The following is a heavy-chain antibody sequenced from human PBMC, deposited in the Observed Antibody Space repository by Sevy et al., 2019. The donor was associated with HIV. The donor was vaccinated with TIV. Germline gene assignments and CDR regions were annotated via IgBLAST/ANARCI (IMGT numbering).Heavy chain of an antibody. CDR3: ARDRPCGGDCYFLDS. Sequence: ASVKVSCKASGGTFNNYGINWVRQAPGHGLQWMGGILPLSGLVNYAQNLQGRVAITADESTRTVYMELSSLRFEDTAVYYCARDRPCGGDCYFLDSWGRGALVTVSS. CDR2: ILPLSGLV. D-gene: IGHD2-21*01. J-gene: IGHJ4*02. V-gene: IGHV1-69*13. CDR1: GGTFNNYG.